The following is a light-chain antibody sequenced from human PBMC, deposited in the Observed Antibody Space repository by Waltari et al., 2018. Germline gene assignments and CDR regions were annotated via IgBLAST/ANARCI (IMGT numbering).Light chain of an antibody. CDR2: KAS. J-gene: IGKJ1*01. CDR3: QQYNSFTWT. V-gene: IGKV1-5*03. Sequence: CRASRSISSCLAWNQEKAGKARKLLIYKASSLERGVPSTFSGSGSWTAFTLTLSSLQPDDVGTYYCQQYNSFTWTCGQGTKVEIK. CDR1: RSISSC.